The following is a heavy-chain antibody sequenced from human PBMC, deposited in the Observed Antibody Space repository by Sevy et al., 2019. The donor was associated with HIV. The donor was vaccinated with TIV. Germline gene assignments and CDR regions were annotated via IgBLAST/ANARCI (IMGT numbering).Heavy chain of an antibody. CDR1: GFTFSSYG. D-gene: IGHD6-13*01. CDR3: AKDRTTGIAAAGTPFDY. J-gene: IGHJ4*02. V-gene: IGHV3-30*18. Sequence: GGPLRLSCAASGFTFSSYGMHWVRQAPGKGLEWVAVISYDGSNKYYADSVKGRFTISRDNSKNTLYLQMNSLRAEDTAVYYCAKDRTTGIAAAGTPFDYWGQGTLVTVSS. CDR2: ISYDGSNK.